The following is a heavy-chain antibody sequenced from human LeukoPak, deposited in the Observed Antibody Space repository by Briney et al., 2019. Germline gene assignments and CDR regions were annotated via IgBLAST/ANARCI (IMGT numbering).Heavy chain of an antibody. CDR1: GFTVSSNY. D-gene: IGHD4-17*01. V-gene: IGHV3-53*01. CDR2: IYSGGST. J-gene: IGHJ4*02. Sequence: PGGCLRLSFAASGFTVSSNYIGWVRQAPGKGLEWVSVIYSGGSTYYADSVKGRFTISRDNSKNTLYLQMNSLRAEDTAVYYCARGGYGDSPKYWGQGTRVTVSS. CDR3: ARGGYGDSPKY.